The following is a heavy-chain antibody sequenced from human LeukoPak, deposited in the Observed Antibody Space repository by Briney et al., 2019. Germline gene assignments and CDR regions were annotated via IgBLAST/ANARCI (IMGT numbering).Heavy chain of an antibody. D-gene: IGHD2-21*02. Sequence: GASVKVSCKASGYTYTSYYMHWVRQAPGQGLEWMGLINPSGGSTSYAQKFQGRVTMTRDTSTSTVYMELSSLRSEDTAVYYCARVGVTAILYDAFDIWGQGTMVTVSS. CDR2: INPSGGST. J-gene: IGHJ3*02. CDR1: GYTYTSYY. CDR3: ARVGVTAILYDAFDI. V-gene: IGHV1-46*01.